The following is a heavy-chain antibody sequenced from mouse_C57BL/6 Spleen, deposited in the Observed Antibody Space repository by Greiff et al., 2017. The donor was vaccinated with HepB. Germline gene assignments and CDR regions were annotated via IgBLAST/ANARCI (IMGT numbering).Heavy chain of an antibody. J-gene: IGHJ4*01. D-gene: IGHD3-1*01. CDR3: ARIGRVAMDY. CDR1: GFTFSDYG. CDR2: ISSGSSTI. Sequence: EVHLVESGGGLVKPGGSLKLSCAASGFTFSDYGMHWVRQAPEKGLEWVAYISSGSSTIYYADTVKGRFTISRDNAKNTLFLQMTSLRSEDTAMYYCARIGRVAMDYWGQGTSVTVSS. V-gene: IGHV5-17*01.